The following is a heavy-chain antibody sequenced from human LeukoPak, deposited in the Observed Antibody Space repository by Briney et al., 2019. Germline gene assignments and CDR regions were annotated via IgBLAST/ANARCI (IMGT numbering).Heavy chain of an antibody. CDR1: GFTVSSNY. V-gene: IGHV3-66*01. D-gene: IGHD3-9*01. CDR3: ARDGAVLTGYYDY. CDR2: ICSGGST. Sequence: GGSLRLSCAASGFTVSSNYLSWVRQAPGKGLEWVSTICSGGSTYYADSVTGRFTISRDNSKNTLYLQMNSLRAEDTAVYYCARDGAVLTGYYDYWGQGTLVTVSS. J-gene: IGHJ4*02.